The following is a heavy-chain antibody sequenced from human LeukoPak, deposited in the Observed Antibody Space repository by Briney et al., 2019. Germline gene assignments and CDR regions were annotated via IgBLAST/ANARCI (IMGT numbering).Heavy chain of an antibody. Sequence: SEALSLTCIVSGGSISSSFYSWGWIRQPPGKGLEWIGSVYYSGSTYYNPSLKSRVTISVDTSKKQFSLKLGSVTAADTAVYYCARHWDDNYYFDHWGQGTLVTVSS. CDR1: GGSISSSFYS. CDR2: VYYSGST. V-gene: IGHV4-39*01. J-gene: IGHJ4*02. D-gene: IGHD1-1*01. CDR3: ARHWDDNYYFDH.